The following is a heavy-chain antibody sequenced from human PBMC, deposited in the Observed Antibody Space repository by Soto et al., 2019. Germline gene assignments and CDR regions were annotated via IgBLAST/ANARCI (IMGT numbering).Heavy chain of an antibody. D-gene: IGHD4-4*01. V-gene: IGHV4-59*01. CDR3: ARVGGNSNFHNWFDP. CDR2: IYYSGST. J-gene: IGHJ5*02. Sequence: PSETLSLTCTVSGGSISSYYWSWIRQPPGKGLEWIGYIYYSGSTNYNPSLKSRVTISVDTSKNQFSLKLSSVTAADTAVYYCARVGGNSNFHNWFDPWGQGTLVTVSS. CDR1: GGSISSYY.